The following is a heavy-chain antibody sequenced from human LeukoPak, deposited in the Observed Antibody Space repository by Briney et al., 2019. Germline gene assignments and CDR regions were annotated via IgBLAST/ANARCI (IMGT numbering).Heavy chain of an antibody. J-gene: IGHJ3*02. CDR1: GGSISSGDYY. Sequence: PSETLSLTCTVSGGSISSGDYYWSWIRQPPGKGLEWIGSIYHSGSTYYNPSLKSRVTISVDTSKNQFSLKLSSVTAADTAVYYCAYGGVVSTDAFDIWGQGTMVTVSS. D-gene: IGHD2-21*01. V-gene: IGHV4-39*07. CDR3: AYGGVVSTDAFDI. CDR2: IYHSGST.